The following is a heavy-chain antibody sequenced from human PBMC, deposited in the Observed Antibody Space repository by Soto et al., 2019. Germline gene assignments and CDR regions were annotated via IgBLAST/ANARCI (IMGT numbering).Heavy chain of an antibody. V-gene: IGHV3-7*01. CDR1: GFTFSSYW. J-gene: IGHJ6*03. CDR3: ARESDMVRFLEWLSDYYYYYYMDV. D-gene: IGHD3-3*01. CDR2: IKQDGSEK. Sequence: GGSLRLSCAASGFTFSSYWMSWVRQAPEKGLEWVANIKQDGSEKYYVDSVKGRFTISRDNAKNSLYLQMNSLRAEDTAVYYCARESDMVRFLEWLSDYYYYYYMDVWGKGTTVTVSS.